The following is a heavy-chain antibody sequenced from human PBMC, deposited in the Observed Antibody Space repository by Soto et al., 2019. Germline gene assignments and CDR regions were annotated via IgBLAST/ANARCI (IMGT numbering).Heavy chain of an antibody. D-gene: IGHD6-13*01. CDR1: GYTFTGYY. CDR2: INPNSGGT. V-gene: IGHV1-2*04. Sequence: ASVKVSCKASGYTFTGYYMHWVRQAPGQGLEWMGWINPNSGGTNYAQKFQGWVTMTRDTSISTAYMELSRLRSDDTAVYYCARSFHSRSWYGSSVNFDYWGQGTLVTVSS. J-gene: IGHJ4*02. CDR3: ARSFHSRSWYGSSVNFDY.